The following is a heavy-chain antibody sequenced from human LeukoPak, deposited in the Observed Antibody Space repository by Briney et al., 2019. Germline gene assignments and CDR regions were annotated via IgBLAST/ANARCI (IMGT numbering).Heavy chain of an antibody. D-gene: IGHD4-17*01. CDR1: EYTFTDYY. V-gene: IGHV1-2*02. J-gene: IGHJ4*02. CDR2: INPNSGGT. Sequence: ASVKVSCKASEYTFTDYYIHWVRQAPGQGLEWMGWINPNSGGTNYAQKFQGRVTMTRDTSISTAYMELSRLRSDDTAVYYCARDLNYGQVSSFDYWGQGTLVTVSS. CDR3: ARDLNYGQVSSFDY.